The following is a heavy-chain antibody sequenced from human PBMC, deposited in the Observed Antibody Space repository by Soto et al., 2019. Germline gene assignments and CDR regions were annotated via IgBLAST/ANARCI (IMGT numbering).Heavy chain of an antibody. Sequence: SETLSLTCTVSGGSISSGGYYWSWIRQHPGKGLEWIGYIYYSGSTYYNPSLKSRVTISVDTSKNQFSLKLSSVTAADTAVYYCARLCIAAAASDYYYMDVWGKGTTVTVS. D-gene: IGHD6-13*01. J-gene: IGHJ6*03. CDR1: GGSISSGGYY. CDR3: ARLCIAAAASDYYYMDV. CDR2: IYYSGST. V-gene: IGHV4-31*03.